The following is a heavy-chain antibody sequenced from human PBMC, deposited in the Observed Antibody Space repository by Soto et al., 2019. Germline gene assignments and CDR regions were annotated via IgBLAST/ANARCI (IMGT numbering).Heavy chain of an antibody. CDR1: GGSISSYY. V-gene: IGHV4-59*08. CDR3: ARNLCGGDCYSSWFDP. D-gene: IGHD2-21*01. J-gene: IGHJ5*02. Sequence: SETLSLTCTVSGGSISSYYWSWIRQPPGKGLEWIGYIYYSGSTNYNPSLKSRVTISVDTSKNQFSLKLSSVTAADTAVYYCARNLCGGDCYSSWFDPWGQGTLVTVSS. CDR2: IYYSGST.